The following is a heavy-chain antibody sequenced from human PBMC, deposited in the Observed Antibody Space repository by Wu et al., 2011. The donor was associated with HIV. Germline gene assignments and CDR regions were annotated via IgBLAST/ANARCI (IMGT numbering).Heavy chain of an antibody. CDR3: ARVDYGSGSYDYYFDY. J-gene: IGHJ4*02. CDR2: INPNTGGT. V-gene: IGHV1-2*02. D-gene: IGHD3-10*01. CDR1: GYIFTDYY. Sequence: QVQLVQSGAAVKKPGASVKVSCTASGYIFTDYYIHWVRQAPGQGLEWMGWINPNTGGTNYAQKFQGRVTMTRDTSISTAYMERSRLRFDDTAVYYCARVDYGSGSYDYYFDYWGQGTLVTVSS.